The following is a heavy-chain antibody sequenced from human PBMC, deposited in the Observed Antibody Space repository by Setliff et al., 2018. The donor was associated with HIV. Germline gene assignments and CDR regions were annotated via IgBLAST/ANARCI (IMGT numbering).Heavy chain of an antibody. CDR1: GYTFTNYD. Sequence: ASVKVSCKASGYTFTNYDINWVRQSPGQGLEWLGWMNPNSGRAGSAQRLQGRVTMTTDTSTSTAYMDLRSLRSDDTAVYFCARDGEYQVLHYYYSGMDVWGQGTTVTVSS. CDR3: ARDGEYQVLHYYYSGMDV. D-gene: IGHD2-2*01. J-gene: IGHJ6*02. V-gene: IGHV1-8*02. CDR2: MNPNSGRA.